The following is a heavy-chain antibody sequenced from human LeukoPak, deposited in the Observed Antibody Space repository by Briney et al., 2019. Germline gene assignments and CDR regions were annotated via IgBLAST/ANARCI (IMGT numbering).Heavy chain of an antibody. V-gene: IGHV3-23*01. CDR3: AKDPSRIAAAGTGAEYFQH. J-gene: IGHJ1*01. CDR2: IRGSGGST. CDR1: GFTFSSYA. Sequence: GGSLRLSCAASGFTFSSYAMSWVRQAPGKGLEWVSVIRGSGGSTYYADSVKGRFTISRDNSKNTLYLQMNSLRAEDTAVYYCAKDPSRIAAAGTGAEYFQHWGQGTLVTVSS. D-gene: IGHD6-13*01.